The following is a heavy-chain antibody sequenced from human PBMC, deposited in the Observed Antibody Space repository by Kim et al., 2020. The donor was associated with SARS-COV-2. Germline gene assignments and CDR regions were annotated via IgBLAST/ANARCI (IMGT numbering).Heavy chain of an antibody. V-gene: IGHV3-11*05. J-gene: IGHJ4*02. D-gene: IGHD3-3*01. Sequence: VKGRFTISRDNAKNSLYLQMNSLRAEDTAVYYCARDPQFWSGYYTGAGDYWGQGTLVTVSS. CDR3: ARDPQFWSGYYTGAGDY.